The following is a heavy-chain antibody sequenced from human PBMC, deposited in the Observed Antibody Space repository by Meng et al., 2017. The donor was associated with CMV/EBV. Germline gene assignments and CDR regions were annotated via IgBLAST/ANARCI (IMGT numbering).Heavy chain of an antibody. CDR1: GGTFSSYA. CDR2: TIPIFGTA. CDR3: ARKGTFGGAVGASDY. D-gene: IGHD3-16*01. V-gene: IGHV1-69*12. J-gene: IGHJ4*02. Sequence: QVQLVQSGAEVKKPXSSVKVSCTASGGTFSSYAISWVRQAPGQGLEWMGGTIPIFGTANYAQKFQGRVTITADESTSTAYMELSSLRSEDTAVYYCARKGTFGGAVGASDYWGQGTLVTVSS.